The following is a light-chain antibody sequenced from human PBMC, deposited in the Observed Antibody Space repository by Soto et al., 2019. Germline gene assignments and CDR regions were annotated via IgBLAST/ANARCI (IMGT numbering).Light chain of an antibody. V-gene: IGLV2-14*01. J-gene: IGLJ1*01. Sequence: QSALTQPASVSGSPGQSITISCTGTSSDVGGYNYVSWYQQHPGKAPILMIYDVSNRPSGVSNRFSGSKSGNTASLTISGLQAEYEADYYCSSYTSSSTRVFGPGTKLTVL. CDR3: SSYTSSSTRV. CDR1: SSDVGGYNY. CDR2: DVS.